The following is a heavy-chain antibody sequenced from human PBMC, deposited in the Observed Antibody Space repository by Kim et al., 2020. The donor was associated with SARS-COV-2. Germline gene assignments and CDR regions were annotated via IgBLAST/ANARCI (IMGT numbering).Heavy chain of an antibody. J-gene: IGHJ4*02. CDR3: AKSGTRGVGAYYYDSSGPAEGVFDY. CDR1: GFTFSSYA. V-gene: IGHV3-23*01. D-gene: IGHD3-22*01. CDR2: ISGSGGST. Sequence: GGSLRLSCAASGFTFSSYAMSWVRQAPGKGLEWVSAISGSGGSTYYADSVKGRFTISRDNSKNTLYLQMNSLRAEDTAVYYCAKSGTRGVGAYYYDSSGPAEGVFDYWGQGTLVTVSS.